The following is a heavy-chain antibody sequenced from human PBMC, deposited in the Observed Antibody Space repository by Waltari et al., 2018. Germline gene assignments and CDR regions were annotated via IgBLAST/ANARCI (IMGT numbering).Heavy chain of an antibody. CDR1: GGSISSSSYY. D-gene: IGHD3-3*02. Sequence: QLQLQESGPGLVKPSETLSLTCPVSGGSISSSSYYWGWIRQPPGKGLEWIGSIYYSGSTYYTPSLKSRVTISVDTSKNQFSLKLSSVTAADTAVYYCARHSSLIASPDYYYYGMDVWGQGTTVTVSS. J-gene: IGHJ6*02. CDR2: IYYSGST. V-gene: IGHV4-39*01. CDR3: ARHSSLIASPDYYYYGMDV.